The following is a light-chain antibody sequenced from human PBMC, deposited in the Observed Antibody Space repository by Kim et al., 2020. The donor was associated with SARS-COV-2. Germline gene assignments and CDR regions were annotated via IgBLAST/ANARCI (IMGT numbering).Light chain of an antibody. J-gene: IGKJ5*01. CDR2: DAS. Sequence: ASVGDRVTITCRASQGISNYLAWYQQKPGKGPKVLIYDASNLASGVPARFSGSASGTDFTLSISSLQPEDFATYYCQQVNSYPPTFGQGTRLEIK. CDR3: QQVNSYPPT. CDR1: QGISNY. V-gene: IGKV1-13*02.